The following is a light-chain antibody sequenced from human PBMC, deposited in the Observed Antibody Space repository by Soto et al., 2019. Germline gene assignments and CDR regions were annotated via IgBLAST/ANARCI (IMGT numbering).Light chain of an antibody. J-gene: IGLJ3*02. CDR2: STN. V-gene: IGLV8-61*01. CDR1: SGAVPTSHY. Sequence: QTVVTQEPSFSVSPGGTVTLTCALSSGAVPTSHYPSWYQQTPGQAPRTLIYSTNTRSSGVPDRFSGSILGNRAALTITGAQADDESDYYCVLFMGSGIWVIGGGTKVTVL. CDR3: VLFMGSGIWV.